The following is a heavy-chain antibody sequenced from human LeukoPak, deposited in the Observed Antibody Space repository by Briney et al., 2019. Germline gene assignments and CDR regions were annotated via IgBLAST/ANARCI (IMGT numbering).Heavy chain of an antibody. CDR3: TRGPAGYN. J-gene: IGHJ4*02. CDR2: IYSGGST. CDR1: GFTVSSNH. V-gene: IGHV3-53*01. D-gene: IGHD1-1*01. Sequence: GGSLRLSCAASGFTVSSNHMSWVRQAPGKGLEWVSVIYSGGSTDYADSVKGRFTISRDNLKNTLYLQMNTLRAEDTAVYYCTRGPAGYNWGQGTLVTVSS.